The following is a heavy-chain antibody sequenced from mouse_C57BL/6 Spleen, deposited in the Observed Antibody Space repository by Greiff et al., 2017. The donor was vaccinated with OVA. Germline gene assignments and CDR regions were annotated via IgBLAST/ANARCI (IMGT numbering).Heavy chain of an antibody. CDR3: ARAKGIDYGSSSDY. V-gene: IGHV1-81*01. D-gene: IGHD1-1*01. Sequence: QVQLQQSGAELARPGASVKLSCKASGYTFTSYGISWVKQRTGQGLEWIGEIYPRSGNIYYNEKFKGKATLTADKSSSTAYMELRSLTSEDSAVNFCARAKGIDYGSSSDYWGQGTTLTVSS. CDR1: GYTFTSYG. J-gene: IGHJ2*01. CDR2: IYPRSGNI.